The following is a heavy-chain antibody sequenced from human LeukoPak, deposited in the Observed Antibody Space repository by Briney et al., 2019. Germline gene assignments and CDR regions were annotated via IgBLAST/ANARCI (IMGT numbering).Heavy chain of an antibody. Sequence: GESLKISCATSGYRFTNYWIGWVRQMPGKGLEFMGIINPGDSDTRYSPSFQGQVTISADKSFSTAYLQLNSLKASDTAMYHCARHATTGFIVNRFDPWGQGTLVTVFS. CDR3: ARHATTGFIVNRFDP. D-gene: IGHD1-26*01. J-gene: IGHJ5*02. V-gene: IGHV5-51*01. CDR1: GYRFTNYW. CDR2: INPGDSDT.